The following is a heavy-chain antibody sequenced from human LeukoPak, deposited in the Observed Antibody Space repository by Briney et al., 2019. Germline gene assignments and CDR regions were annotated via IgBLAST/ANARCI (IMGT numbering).Heavy chain of an antibody. CDR2: IYYSGST. Sequence: SETLSLTCTVSGGSISSYYWSWIRQPPGKGLEWIGYIYYSGSTNYNPSLKSRVTISVDTSKNQFSLKLSSVTAADTAVYYCARGYFEGFDPWGQGTLVTVSS. V-gene: IGHV4-59*01. CDR1: GGSISSYY. J-gene: IGHJ5*02. D-gene: IGHD3-9*01. CDR3: ARGYFEGFDP.